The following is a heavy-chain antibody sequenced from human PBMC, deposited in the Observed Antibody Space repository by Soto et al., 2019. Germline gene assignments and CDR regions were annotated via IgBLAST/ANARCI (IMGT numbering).Heavy chain of an antibody. J-gene: IGHJ4*02. D-gene: IGHD2-15*01. CDR1: GVGFGSYT. Sequence: GASVEVSCKACGVGFGSYTRSWVRQAPGQGLEWMGRIIPILGMANYAQKFQGRVTITADKSTSTAYMELSSLRSEDTAVYYCARKGSRSDFEYRGQGTLVTVSS. CDR3: ARKGSRSDFEY. CDR2: IIPILGMA. V-gene: IGHV1-69*02.